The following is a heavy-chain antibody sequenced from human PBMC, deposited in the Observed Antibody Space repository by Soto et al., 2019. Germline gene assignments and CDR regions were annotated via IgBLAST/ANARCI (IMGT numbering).Heavy chain of an antibody. D-gene: IGHD6-19*01. CDR2: IWYDGSNK. J-gene: IGHJ3*02. CDR3: ARDSSGWLRSDAFDI. Sequence: GGSLRLSCAASGFTFSSYGMHWVRQAPGKGLEWVAVIWYDGSNKYYADSMKGRFTISRDNSKNTLYLQMNSLRAEDTAVYYCARDSSGWLRSDAFDIWGQGTMVTVS. CDR1: GFTFSSYG. V-gene: IGHV3-33*01.